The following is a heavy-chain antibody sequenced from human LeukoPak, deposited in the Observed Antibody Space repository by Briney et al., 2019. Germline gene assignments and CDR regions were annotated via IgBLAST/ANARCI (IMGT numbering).Heavy chain of an antibody. J-gene: IGHJ4*02. CDR2: IIPIFGTA. CDR3: ARTYYYDSSGYYWGILDY. CDR1: GGTFSSYA. V-gene: IGHV1-69*06. D-gene: IGHD3-22*01. Sequence: SVKVSCKASGGTFSSYAISWVRQAPGQGLEWMGGIIPIFGTANYAQKFQGRVTITADKSTSAAHMELSSLRSEDTAVHYCARTYYYDSSGYYWGILDYWGQGTLVTVSS.